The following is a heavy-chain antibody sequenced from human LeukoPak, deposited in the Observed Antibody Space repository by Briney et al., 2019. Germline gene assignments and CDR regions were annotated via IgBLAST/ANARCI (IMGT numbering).Heavy chain of an antibody. CDR3: ARDGSGYCSGGSCRADYYYGMDV. Sequence: GGSLRLSCAASGFTFSSYSMNWVRQAPGKGLEWVSVIYSGGNTYYTDSVKGRFTISRDNSKNTVYLQMNSLRAEDTAVYYCARDGSGYCSGGSCRADYYYGMDVWGQGTTVTVSS. J-gene: IGHJ6*02. V-gene: IGHV3-66*01. CDR2: IYSGGNT. CDR1: GFTFSSYS. D-gene: IGHD2-15*01.